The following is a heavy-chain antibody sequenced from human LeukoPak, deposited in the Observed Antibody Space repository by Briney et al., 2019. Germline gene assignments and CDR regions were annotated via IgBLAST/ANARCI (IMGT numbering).Heavy chain of an antibody. J-gene: IGHJ3*02. CDR3: ARGHSNGNSYDAFDM. CDR1: GFNFSSYW. D-gene: IGHD4-23*01. Sequence: GGSLRLSCAASGFNFSSYWMHWVRQGPGKGLVWVSLIKSDASSTIYADSVKGRFTISRDHAKNTVDLQLNSLRAEDTAVYFCARGHSNGNSYDAFDMWGQGTKVTVSS. CDR2: IKSDASST. V-gene: IGHV3-74*01.